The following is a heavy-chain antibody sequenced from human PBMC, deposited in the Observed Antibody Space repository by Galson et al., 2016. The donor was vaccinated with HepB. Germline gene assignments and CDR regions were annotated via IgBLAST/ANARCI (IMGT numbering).Heavy chain of an antibody. CDR2: IYYTGTP. CDR1: GGSINRNDYY. CDR3: ASDLVAATVPRPLNF. Sequence: SETLSLTCVVSGGSINRNDYYWGWIRQSPGKGLEWLGSIYYTGTPYYNPSLESRVILSIDTSKNQFSLKLRPVTAADTAIYYCASDLVAATVPRPLNFWGQGTLVTVSS. V-gene: IGHV4-39*01. J-gene: IGHJ4*02. D-gene: IGHD2-21*02.